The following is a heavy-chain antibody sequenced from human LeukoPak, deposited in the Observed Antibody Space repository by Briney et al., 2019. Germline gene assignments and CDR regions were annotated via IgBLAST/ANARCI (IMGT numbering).Heavy chain of an antibody. D-gene: IGHD3-9*01. Sequence: ASVKVSCQASGYTFTGYHMHWVRQPPGQGVEWMGRINPNSGRTNYAQKVQGRVTLTRDTSICTAYMELSRLRSDDTAVYYCARDNTISWGRGTLVTVSS. J-gene: IGHJ5*02. CDR2: INPNSGRT. CDR3: ARDNTIS. CDR1: GYTFTGYH. V-gene: IGHV1-2*06.